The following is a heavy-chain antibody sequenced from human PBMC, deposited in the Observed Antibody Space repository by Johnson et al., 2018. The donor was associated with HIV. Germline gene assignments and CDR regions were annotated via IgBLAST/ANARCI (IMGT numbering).Heavy chain of an antibody. J-gene: IGHJ3*02. CDR2: IKSKTDGGTT. CDR1: GFTFSNAW. D-gene: IGHD1-26*01. V-gene: IGHV3-15*05. Sequence: EVQLVESGGGVVRPVGSLRLSCAASGFTFSNAWMSWVRQAPGKGLEWVGRIKSKTDGGTTDYAAPVKGRFTISRDDSKNTLYLQMNSLRVEDTAVYYCAMERMGGFDIWGQGTMVTVSS. CDR3: AMERMGGFDI.